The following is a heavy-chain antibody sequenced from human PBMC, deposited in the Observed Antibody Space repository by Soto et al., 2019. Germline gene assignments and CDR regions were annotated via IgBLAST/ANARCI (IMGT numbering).Heavy chain of an antibody. J-gene: IGHJ6*02. D-gene: IGHD2-2*01. CDR2: IIPIFGTA. CDR3: ARGDVVGQPYYYYGIDF. CDR1: GCTFSSYA. V-gene: IGHV1-69*06. Sequence: SVKVSCKASGCTFSSYAISWVRQAPGQGLEWMGGIIPIFGTANYAQKFQGRVTITADKSTSTAYMELSSLRSEDTAVYYCARGDVVGQPYYYYGIDFWGHGTTVTSP.